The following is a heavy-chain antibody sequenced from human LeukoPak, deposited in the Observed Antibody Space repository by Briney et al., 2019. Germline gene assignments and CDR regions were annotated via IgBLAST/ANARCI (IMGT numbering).Heavy chain of an antibody. CDR2: MFHSGSP. Sequence: SETLSLTCTVSRGSISSYYWNWLRQSPRRGLEWIGYMFHSGSPNYNPSLKSRVAISIDTSKNQFSLKLSSVTAADTAVYYCARGSRYCSTTSCSSSDYWGQGTLVTVSS. D-gene: IGHD2-2*01. CDR1: RGSISSYY. CDR3: ARGSRYCSTTSCSSSDY. J-gene: IGHJ4*02. V-gene: IGHV4-59*01.